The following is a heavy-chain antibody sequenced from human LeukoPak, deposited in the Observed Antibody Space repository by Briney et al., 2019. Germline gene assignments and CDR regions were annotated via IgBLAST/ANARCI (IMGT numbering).Heavy chain of an antibody. CDR3: ARARGYCSSTSCTLGELDY. CDR2: IYSGGST. CDR1: GFTVSSNY. V-gene: IGHV3-53*01. J-gene: IGHJ4*02. D-gene: IGHD2-2*01. Sequence: GGSLRLSCAASGFTVSSNYMSWVRQAPGKGLEWVSVIYSGGSTYYADSVKGRFTISRDNSKNTLYLQMNSLRAEDTAVYYCARARGYCSSTSCTLGELDYWGQGTLVTVSS.